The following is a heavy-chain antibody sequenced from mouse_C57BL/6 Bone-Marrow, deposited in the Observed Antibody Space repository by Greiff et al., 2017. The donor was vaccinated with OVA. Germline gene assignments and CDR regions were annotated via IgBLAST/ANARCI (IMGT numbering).Heavy chain of an antibody. CDR3: AREVPTTVELSFAY. D-gene: IGHD1-1*01. Sequence: VQLQQSGPELVKPGASVKISCKASGYTFTDYYMNWVKQSHGKSLEWIGDINPNNGGTSYNQKFKGKATLTVDKSSSTAYMELRSLTSEDSAVYYCAREVPTTVELSFAYWGQGTLVTVSA. V-gene: IGHV1-26*01. J-gene: IGHJ3*01. CDR1: GYTFTDYY. CDR2: INPNNGGT.